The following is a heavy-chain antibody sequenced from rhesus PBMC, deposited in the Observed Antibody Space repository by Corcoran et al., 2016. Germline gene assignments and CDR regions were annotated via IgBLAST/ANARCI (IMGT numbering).Heavy chain of an antibody. D-gene: IGHD4-17*01. V-gene: IGHV3S42*01. Sequence: EVQLVESGGGLAKPGGSLRLSCAASGFTFSSYWMNWVRQTPGKGLEWISAINSGGGSTYYADSVKGRFTISRDNSKNTLSLQMNSLRAEDTAVYYCAKPPMGYWGQGVLVTVSS. J-gene: IGHJ4*01. CDR2: INSGGGST. CDR3: AKPPMGY. CDR1: GFTFSSYW.